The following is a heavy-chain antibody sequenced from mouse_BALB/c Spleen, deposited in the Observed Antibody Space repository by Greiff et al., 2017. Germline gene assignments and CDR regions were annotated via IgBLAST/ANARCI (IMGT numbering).Heavy chain of an antibody. CDR1: GYTFTSYW. Sequence: QVQLQQPGAELVKPGASVKLSCKASGYTFTSYWMHWVKQRPGQGLEWIGVINPSNGRTNYNEKFKSKATLTVDKSSRTAYMQLSSLTSEDSAVYYCARKEITSPFAYWGQRTLVAVSA. CDR2: INPSNGRT. CDR3: ARKEITSPFAY. D-gene: IGHD1-1*01. V-gene: IGHV1S81*02. J-gene: IGHJ3*01.